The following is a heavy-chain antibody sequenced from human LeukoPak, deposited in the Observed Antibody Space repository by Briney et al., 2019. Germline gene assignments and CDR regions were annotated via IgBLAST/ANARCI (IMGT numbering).Heavy chain of an antibody. D-gene: IGHD3-22*01. J-gene: IGHJ4*02. CDR2: IKEDGSEK. CDR3: ARDSSGYQ. Sequence: GGSLRLSCAASGFTFSTYWVSWVRQAPGKGLEWVANIKEDGSEKYYGDSVKGRFTISRDNAKNSLYLQMNSLRAEDTAVYCARDSSGYQWGQGTLVTVSS. CDR1: GFTFSTYW. V-gene: IGHV3-7*01.